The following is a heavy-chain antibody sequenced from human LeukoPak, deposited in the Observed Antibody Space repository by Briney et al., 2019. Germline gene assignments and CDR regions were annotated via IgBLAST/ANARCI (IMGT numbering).Heavy chain of an antibody. Sequence: GGSLRLSCVASGFTVSSNYMNWVRQAPGKGLEWVSVIYSGGSTYYADSVKGRFTISRDNSKNTLYLQMNSLRAEDTAVYYCAKEPTVPTGFYFDYWGQGTLVTVSS. D-gene: IGHD4-17*01. CDR2: IYSGGST. CDR1: GFTVSSNY. CDR3: AKEPTVPTGFYFDY. J-gene: IGHJ4*02. V-gene: IGHV3-53*01.